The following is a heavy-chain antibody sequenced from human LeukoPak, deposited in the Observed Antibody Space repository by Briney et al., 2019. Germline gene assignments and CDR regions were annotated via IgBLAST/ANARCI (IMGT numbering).Heavy chain of an antibody. J-gene: IGHJ5*02. CDR3: AKEALRYCTNGVCSPFDP. CDR1: GFTFSSYD. CDR2: ISYDGSNK. V-gene: IGHV3-30*18. D-gene: IGHD2-8*01. Sequence: PGGSLRLSCAASGFTFSSYDMHWVRQAPGKGLEWVAVISYDGSNKYYADSVKGRFTISRDNSKNTLYLQMNSLRAEDTAVYYCAKEALRYCTNGVCSPFDPWGQGTLVTVSS.